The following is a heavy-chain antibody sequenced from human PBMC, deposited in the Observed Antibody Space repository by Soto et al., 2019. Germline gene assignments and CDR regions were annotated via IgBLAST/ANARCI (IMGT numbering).Heavy chain of an antibody. CDR2: IYRGGST. CDR1: GFTVSSNY. Sequence: GGSLRLSCAASGFTVSSNYMSWVRQAPGKGLEWVSVIYRGGSTYYADSVKGRFTISRDNSKNTLYLQMNSLRAEDTAVYYCARDCGYGDWDDYYYYYGMDVWGQGTTVTVSS. D-gene: IGHD4-17*01. J-gene: IGHJ6*02. V-gene: IGHV3-53*01. CDR3: ARDCGYGDWDDYYYYYGMDV.